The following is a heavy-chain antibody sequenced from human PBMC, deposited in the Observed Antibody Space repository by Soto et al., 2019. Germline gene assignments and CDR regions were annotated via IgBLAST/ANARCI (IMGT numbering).Heavy chain of an antibody. V-gene: IGHV3-30-3*02. CDR1: GFTFSSYA. D-gene: IGHD3-9*01. CDR2: ISYDGSNK. CDR3: AKSKGFYDILNGYPY. J-gene: IGHJ4*02. Sequence: GGSLILSCAASGFTFSSYAMHWVRQAPGKGLEWVAVISYDGSNKYYADSVKGRFTISRDNSKNTLYLQMNSLRAEDTAVYYCAKSKGFYDILNGYPYWGQGTLVNVSS.